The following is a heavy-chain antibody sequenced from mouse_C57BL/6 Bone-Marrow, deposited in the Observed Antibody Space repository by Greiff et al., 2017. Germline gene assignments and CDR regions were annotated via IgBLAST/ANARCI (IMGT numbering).Heavy chain of an antibody. V-gene: IGHV1-9*01. CDR2: ILPGSGST. CDR3: ARFHYYGSSDPFAY. J-gene: IGHJ3*01. Sequence: QVQLKQSGAELMKPGASVKLSCKATGYTFTGYWIEWVKQRPGHGLEWIGEILPGSGSTNYNEKFKGKAPFTADTSSNTAYMQLSSLTTEDSAIYYCARFHYYGSSDPFAYWGQGTLVTVSA. D-gene: IGHD1-1*01. CDR1: GYTFTGYW.